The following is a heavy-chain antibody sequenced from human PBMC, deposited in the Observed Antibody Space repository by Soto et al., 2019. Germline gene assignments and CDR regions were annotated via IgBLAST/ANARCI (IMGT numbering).Heavy chain of an antibody. CDR1: GCTFSNFG. CDR3: AMDPGKGEAIDY. Sequence: QVQVVESGGGVVQPGTSLRLSCAASGCTFSNFGMHWVRQAPGKGLEWVAVIWHDGKNKYYADYVEGRFTISRDNSRNTLNLQTNSLRAEDTAVYYCAMDPGKGEAIDYWGQGTLVIVSP. V-gene: IGHV3-33*01. J-gene: IGHJ4*02. CDR2: IWHDGKNK.